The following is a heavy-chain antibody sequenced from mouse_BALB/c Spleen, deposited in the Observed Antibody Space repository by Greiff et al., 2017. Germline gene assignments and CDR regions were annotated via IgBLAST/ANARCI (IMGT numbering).Heavy chain of an antibody. J-gene: IGHJ4*01. CDR3: ARNYYFDD. CDR2: IDPANGNT. D-gene: IGHD1-1*01. CDR1: GLNTKNPY. Sequence: VQLQQSGGELVEPGVSVQLSSTASGLNTKNPYLHWVKQRPEQGLEWIGRIDPANGNTKYDPKFQGKATITADTSSNTADLQLSSLTSEDTAVYYCARNYYFDDWGQGTSVTVSS. V-gene: IGHV14-3*02.